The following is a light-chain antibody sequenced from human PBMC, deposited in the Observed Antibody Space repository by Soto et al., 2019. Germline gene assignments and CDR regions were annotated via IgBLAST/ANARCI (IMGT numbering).Light chain of an antibody. CDR3: QSYDSSLSVV. CDR1: SSNIGAGYD. CDR2: GNS. V-gene: IGLV1-40*01. J-gene: IGLJ2*01. Sequence: QSVLTRPPSVSGAPGQRVTISCTGSSSNIGAGYDVHWYQRLPGTAPKLLIYGNSNRPSGVPDRFSGSKSGTSASLAITGLQAEDEADYYCQSYDSSLSVVFGGGTKVTVL.